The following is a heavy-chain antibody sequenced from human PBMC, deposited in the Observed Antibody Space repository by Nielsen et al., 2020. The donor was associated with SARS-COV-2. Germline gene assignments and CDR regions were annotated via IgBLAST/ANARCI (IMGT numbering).Heavy chain of an antibody. CDR3: ARDDYGGKERYYYGMDV. CDR1: GFNFNNYA. V-gene: IGHV3-23*01. D-gene: IGHD4-23*01. CDR2: ISKTSTRI. J-gene: IGHJ6*02. Sequence: GESLKISCAASGFNFNNYAMNWVRQAPGKGLEWISDISKTSTRIYYADSVKGRITVSRDNSKNTLYLQMNSLRAEDTAVYYCARDDYGGKERYYYGMDVWGQGTTVTVSS.